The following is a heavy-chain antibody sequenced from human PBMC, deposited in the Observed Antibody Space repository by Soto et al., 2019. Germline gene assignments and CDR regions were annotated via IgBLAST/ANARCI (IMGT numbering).Heavy chain of an antibody. Sequence: EVQLLDSGGGLVQPGGSLRLSCAASGFTFSSYAMSWVRQAPGKGLEWVSSISGSGGNTYYADSVKGRFIISRDNSKSTLYLQMNSLRAEDTAVYYCATGTFNFDSWGQGTLVTVSS. CDR2: ISGSGGNT. V-gene: IGHV3-23*01. CDR3: ATGTFNFDS. J-gene: IGHJ4*02. CDR1: GFTFSSYA.